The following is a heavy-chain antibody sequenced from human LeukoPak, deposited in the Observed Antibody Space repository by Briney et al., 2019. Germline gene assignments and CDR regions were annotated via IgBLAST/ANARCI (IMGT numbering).Heavy chain of an antibody. V-gene: IGHV1-3*01. D-gene: IGHD1-1*01. J-gene: IGHJ4*02. CDR3: TRDRTAIFDY. CDR1: GYTFTSYP. Sequence: GASVKASCKAFGYTFTSYPLHWVRQAPGQSLEWMGWILAGNGNTKYSQKFQGRITITRDTSATTVYMELSSLRSEDTALYYCTRDRTAIFDYWGQGTRVTVSS. CDR2: ILAGNGNT.